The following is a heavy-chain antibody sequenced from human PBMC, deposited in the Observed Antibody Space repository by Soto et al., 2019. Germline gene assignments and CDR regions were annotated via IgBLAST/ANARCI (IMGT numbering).Heavy chain of an antibody. V-gene: IGHV3-48*03. CDR1: GFTFSAFE. CDR3: AITVRGVNNAYKRGWIDP. CDR2: ISGSGRSI. D-gene: IGHD3-10*01. Sequence: GGSLRLSCAASGFTFSAFEMNWVRQAPGKGLEWLSYISGSGRSIFHADSLKGRFTISRDNTKNSLYLQMNSLRAEDTAVYYCAITVRGVNNAYKRGWIDPWGQGALVTVSS. J-gene: IGHJ5*02.